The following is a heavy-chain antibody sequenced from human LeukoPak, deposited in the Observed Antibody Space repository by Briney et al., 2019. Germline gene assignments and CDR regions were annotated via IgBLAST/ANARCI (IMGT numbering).Heavy chain of an antibody. CDR3: AHYKGGGGYYTNAIAV. J-gene: IGHJ3*01. V-gene: IGHV4-4*08. D-gene: IGHD1-26*01. CDR2: SYSGGNA. CDR1: GASTSSYY. Sequence: PSETLSLTCTVSGASTSSYYWSWLRHPPGKGLELTGYSYSGGNANYNPSLKTRFTTSIDTSKNQFSLRLTSVTAADTAVYFCAHYKGGGGYYTNAIAVWGQGTLVTISS.